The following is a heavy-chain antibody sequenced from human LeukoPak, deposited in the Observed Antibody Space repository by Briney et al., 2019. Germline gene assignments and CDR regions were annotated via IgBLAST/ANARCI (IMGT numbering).Heavy chain of an antibody. CDR3: ARRCYYDSSGYSPCFDY. D-gene: IGHD3-22*01. J-gene: IGHJ4*02. Sequence: GESLKISCKGSGYSFTSYWIGWVRQMPGKGLEWMGIIYPGDSDTRYSPSFQGPVAISADKSISTAYLQWSSLKASDTAMYYCARRCYYDSSGYSPCFDYWGQGTLVTVSS. CDR1: GYSFTSYW. V-gene: IGHV5-51*01. CDR2: IYPGDSDT.